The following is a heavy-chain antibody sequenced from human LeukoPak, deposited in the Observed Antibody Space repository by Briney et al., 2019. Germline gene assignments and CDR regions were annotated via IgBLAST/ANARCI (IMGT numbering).Heavy chain of an antibody. Sequence: GGSLRLSCAASGFTFSSYAMSWVRQAPGKGLEWVSAISGSGGSTYYADSVKGRFTISRDNSKNTLYLQMNSLRAEDAAVYYCANVPTYYYDSSGYHYFWGQGTLVTVSS. CDR3: ANVPTYYYDSSGYHYF. CDR2: ISGSGGST. D-gene: IGHD3-22*01. CDR1: GFTFSSYA. J-gene: IGHJ4*02. V-gene: IGHV3-23*01.